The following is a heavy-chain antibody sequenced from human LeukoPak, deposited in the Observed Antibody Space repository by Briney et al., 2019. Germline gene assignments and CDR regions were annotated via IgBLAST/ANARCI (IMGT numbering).Heavy chain of an antibody. CDR3: TSSYRSGWYGQY. CDR2: IRSKTHGGTT. D-gene: IGHD6-19*01. V-gene: IGHV3-49*03. Sequence: GGSLRLSCTAPGFTFGDYPITWFRQAPGKGLEWVGFIRSKTHGGTTEYAASVKGRFTISGDDSKNIAYLQMSSLKTEDTAMYYCTSSYRSGWYGQYWGQGTLVTVSS. J-gene: IGHJ4*02. CDR1: GFTFGDYP.